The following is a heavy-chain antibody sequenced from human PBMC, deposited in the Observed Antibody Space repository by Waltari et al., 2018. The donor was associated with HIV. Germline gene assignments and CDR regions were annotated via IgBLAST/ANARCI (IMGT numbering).Heavy chain of an antibody. D-gene: IGHD3-22*01. Sequence: EIQLVRSGAEAKQPGESLQISCTGSGYSLTNYWIPGVRQILGKGPEAIGMTYPGDSDTRYSPSFQGQVTIAADKSFSTAYLQWSSLKASDTAMYYCARHQVWDYDSRGCPLYYDMDVWGQGTTVTVPS. CDR1: GYSLTNYW. CDR2: TYPGDSDT. J-gene: IGHJ6*02. CDR3: ARHQVWDYDSRGCPLYYDMDV. V-gene: IGHV5-51*01.